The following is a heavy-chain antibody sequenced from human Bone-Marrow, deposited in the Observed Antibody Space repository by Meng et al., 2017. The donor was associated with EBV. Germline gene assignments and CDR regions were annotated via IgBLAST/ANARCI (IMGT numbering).Heavy chain of an antibody. CDR2: ISTFNGGT. J-gene: IGHJ4*02. D-gene: IGHD1-1*01. CDR3: ARDGPGYGYFDF. CDR1: HYTFTDYH. V-gene: IGHV1-18*01. Sequence: QVQLVQYGGEVKKPGASVKVSCKASHYTFTDYHINWVRQAPGQGLEWVGWISTFNGGTNYAQNLQGRVTMTTDTSTTTAYMELRSLRSDDTAVYYCARDGPGYGYFDFWGQGSLVTVSS.